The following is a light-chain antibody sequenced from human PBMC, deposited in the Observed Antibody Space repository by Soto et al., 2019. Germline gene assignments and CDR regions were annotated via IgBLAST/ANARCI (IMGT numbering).Light chain of an antibody. V-gene: IGKV3D-20*02. Sequence: EIVLTQSPGTLSLSPGERATLSCRASQSVSSSYLAWYQQKPGQTPRLLIYGASSRATGIPHRFSGSGSGTDFTLTISSLEPEDFAVYYCQQRSSWPGTFGQGTKVDIK. CDR1: QSVSSSY. CDR2: GAS. J-gene: IGKJ1*01. CDR3: QQRSSWPGT.